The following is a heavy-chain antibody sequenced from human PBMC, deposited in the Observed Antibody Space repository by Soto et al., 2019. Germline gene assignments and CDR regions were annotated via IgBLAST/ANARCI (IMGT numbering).Heavy chain of an antibody. V-gene: IGHV3-11*06. CDR2: ISSSSSYT. Sequence: QVQLVESGGGLVKPGGSLRLSCAASGFTFSDYYMSWIRQAPGKGLEWVSYISSSSSYTNYAESVKGRFTISRDNAKNSLYLQMNSLRAEDTAVYYCARDDRGDMVRGVMRNLGVYYGMDVWGQGTTVTVSS. CDR3: ARDDRGDMVRGVMRNLGVYYGMDV. J-gene: IGHJ6*02. CDR1: GFTFSDYY. D-gene: IGHD3-10*01.